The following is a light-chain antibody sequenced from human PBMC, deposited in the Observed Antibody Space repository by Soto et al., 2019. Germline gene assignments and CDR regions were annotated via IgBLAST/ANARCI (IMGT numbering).Light chain of an antibody. V-gene: IGKV3-15*01. CDR2: GAS. J-gene: IGKJ1*01. Sequence: EIVMTQSPATLSVSPGERATLSCRASQSVNSNLAWYQQKPSQAPSLLIYGASTRATGIPARFSGSGSGTEFPLTINSLQSEDFAVYYWQQYNDWRTFGPGTKVDIK. CDR1: QSVNSN. CDR3: QQYNDWRT.